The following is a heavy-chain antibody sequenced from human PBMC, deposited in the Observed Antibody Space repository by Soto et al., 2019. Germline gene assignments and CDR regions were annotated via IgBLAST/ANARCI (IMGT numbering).Heavy chain of an antibody. D-gene: IGHD3-10*01. Sequence: QVQLQESGPGLVKPSQTLSLTCTVSGASLNSDDNYWSWIRQHPGKGLEWIGYISYSGHTYYTPSIRSRLTMSIDTSKKHFSLKLTSLTPADTAVYYCANIRRVFGELSYLFDSWGQGTLVTVSS. V-gene: IGHV4-31*03. J-gene: IGHJ4*02. CDR2: ISYSGHT. CDR3: ANIRRVFGELSYLFDS. CDR1: GASLNSDDNY.